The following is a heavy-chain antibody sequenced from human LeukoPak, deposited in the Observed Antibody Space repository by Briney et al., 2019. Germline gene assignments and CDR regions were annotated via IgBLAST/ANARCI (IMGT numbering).Heavy chain of an antibody. J-gene: IGHJ5*02. V-gene: IGHV3-9*01. CDR2: ISWNSGTF. CDR1: GFTFSSFA. CDR3: AKSSDSSSWYEDWFDP. D-gene: IGHD6-13*01. Sequence: PGGSLRLSCAASGFTFSSFAMSWVRQAPGKGLEWVSGISWNSGTFGYADSVKGRSTISRDNAKNSLYLQMNSLRAEDTALYYCAKSSDSSSWYEDWFDPWGQGTLVTVSS.